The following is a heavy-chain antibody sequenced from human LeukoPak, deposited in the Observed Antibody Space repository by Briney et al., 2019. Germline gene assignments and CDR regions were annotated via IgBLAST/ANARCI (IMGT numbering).Heavy chain of an antibody. D-gene: IGHD3-3*01. V-gene: IGHV3-15*04. J-gene: IGHJ4*02. CDR2: IGSKTDCGTP. CDR3: TTDEAVAYDFWSGYSFFDY. Sequence: GSLRLSCAASGFTFINAWMSWVRQAPGKGGECVGRIGSKTDCGTPDSAAPVKGRFTISRDDSKHTLYLQMNSLKTEDTAVYYCTTDEAVAYDFWSGYSFFDYWGQGTLVTVSS. CDR1: GFTFINAW.